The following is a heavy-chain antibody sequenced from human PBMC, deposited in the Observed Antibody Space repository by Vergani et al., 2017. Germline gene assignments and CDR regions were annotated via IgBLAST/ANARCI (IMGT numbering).Heavy chain of an antibody. V-gene: IGHV3-33*01. Sequence: QVQLVESGGGVVQPGRSLRLSCAASGFTFNQYGMHWVRPAPGKGLEWVAVTCYDGNNKQYAASVKGRFTISRDNSKRTMYLQMNSLRDEDTGVDYWARDLRLLYNRFDPWGQGTLVTVSS. J-gene: IGHJ5*02. CDR1: GFTFNQYG. CDR3: ARDLRLLYNRFDP. D-gene: IGHD1-14*01. CDR2: TCYDGNNK.